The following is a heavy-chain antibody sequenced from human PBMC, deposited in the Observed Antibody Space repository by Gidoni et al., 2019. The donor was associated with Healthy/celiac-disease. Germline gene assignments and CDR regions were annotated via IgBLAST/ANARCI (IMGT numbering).Heavy chain of an antibody. CDR1: GFTFSNAW. CDR2: IKSKTEGGTT. CDR3: TTQRHITLGY. V-gene: IGHV3-15*01. Sequence: EVQLVESGGGLVKPGGSLRLSCAASGFTFSNAWMSWVRQAPGKGLEWVGRIKSKTEGGTTDYAAPVKGRFTISRDDSKNTLYLQMNSLKTEDTAVYYCTTQRHITLGYWGQGTLVTVSS. J-gene: IGHJ4*02. D-gene: IGHD2-21*01.